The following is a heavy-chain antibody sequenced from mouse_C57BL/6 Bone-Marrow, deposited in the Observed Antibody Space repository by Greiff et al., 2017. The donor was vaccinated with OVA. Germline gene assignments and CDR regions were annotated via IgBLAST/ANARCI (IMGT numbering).Heavy chain of an antibody. V-gene: IGHV5-17*01. J-gene: IGHJ1*03. D-gene: IGHD1-1*01. CDR1: GFTFSDYG. CDR3: ARGYYGSSLWYFDV. CDR2: LSSGSSTI. Sequence: EVKLVESGGGLVKPGGSLKLSCAASGFTFSDYGMHWVRQAPEKGLEWVAYLSSGSSTIYYADTVKGRFTISRDNAKNTLFLQMTSLRSEDTAMYYCARGYYGSSLWYFDVWGTGTTVTVSS.